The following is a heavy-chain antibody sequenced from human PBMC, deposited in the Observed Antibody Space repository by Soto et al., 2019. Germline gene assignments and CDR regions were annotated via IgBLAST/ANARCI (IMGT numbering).Heavy chain of an antibody. CDR1: GGSFSGYY. CDR3: ARTPIFGVKAHYYYYGMDV. Sequence: PSETLSLTCAVYGGSFSGYYWSWIRQPPGKGLEWIGEINHSGSTNYNPSLKSRVTISVDTSKNQFSLKLSSVTTADTAVYYCARTPIFGVKAHYYYYGMDVWGQGTTVTVSS. CDR2: INHSGST. D-gene: IGHD3-3*01. J-gene: IGHJ6*02. V-gene: IGHV4-34*01.